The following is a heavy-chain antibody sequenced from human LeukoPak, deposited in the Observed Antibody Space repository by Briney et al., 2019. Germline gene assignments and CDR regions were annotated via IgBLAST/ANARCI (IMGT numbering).Heavy chain of an antibody. V-gene: IGHV3-23*01. CDR1: GFTFSSYA. CDR3: AKPLSAASGTDFDY. CDR2: ITGSGTTT. J-gene: IGHJ4*02. D-gene: IGHD6-13*01. Sequence: PGGSLRLSRAASGFTFSSYAMSWVRQAPGKGLEWVSAITGSGTTTYYADSVKGRFTISRDNSKNTLYLQMNSLRAEDTAVYYCAKPLSAASGTDFDYWGQGTLVTVSS.